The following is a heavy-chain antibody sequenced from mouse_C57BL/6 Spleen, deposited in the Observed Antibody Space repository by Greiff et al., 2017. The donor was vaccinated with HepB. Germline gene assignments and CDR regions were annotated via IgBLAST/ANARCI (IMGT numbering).Heavy chain of an antibody. V-gene: IGHV1-76*01. Sequence: QVQLKESGAELVRPGASVKLSCKASGYTFTDYYINWVKQRPGQGLEWIARIYPGSGNTYYNEKFKGKATLTAEKSSSTAYMQLSSLTSEDSAVYFCARGGGWDSGFDYWGQGTTLTVSS. CDR1: GYTFTDYY. D-gene: IGHD4-1*01. CDR2: IYPGSGNT. J-gene: IGHJ2*01. CDR3: ARGGGWDSGFDY.